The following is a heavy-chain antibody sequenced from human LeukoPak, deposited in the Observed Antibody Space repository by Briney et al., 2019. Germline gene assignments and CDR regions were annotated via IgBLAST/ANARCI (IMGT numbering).Heavy chain of an antibody. Sequence: PGGSLRLSCAASGFTFSSCAMSWVSQAPGKGLEWVSLISGSGGSTYYADSVKGRFTISRDNSKNTLYLQMNSLRAEDTAVYYCAKEGGQWLVQGYWGQGTLVTVSS. CDR2: ISGSGGST. D-gene: IGHD6-19*01. J-gene: IGHJ4*02. CDR3: AKEGGQWLVQGY. V-gene: IGHV3-23*01. CDR1: GFTFSSCA.